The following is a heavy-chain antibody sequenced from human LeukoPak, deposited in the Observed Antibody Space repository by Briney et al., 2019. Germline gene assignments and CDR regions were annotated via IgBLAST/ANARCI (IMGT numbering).Heavy chain of an antibody. J-gene: IGHJ3*02. V-gene: IGHV3-30*02. CDR1: GFTFSIYG. D-gene: IGHD1-1*01. Sequence: PGGSPRLSCAASGFTFSIYGMHWVRQAPGKGLEWVAFIRHDESNNYYADSVKGRFTISRDTSNNTLYLQMNSLRAEDTAVYYCAKDRWATQTTYDAFDIWGQGTMVTVSS. CDR2: IRHDESNN. CDR3: AKDRWATQTTYDAFDI.